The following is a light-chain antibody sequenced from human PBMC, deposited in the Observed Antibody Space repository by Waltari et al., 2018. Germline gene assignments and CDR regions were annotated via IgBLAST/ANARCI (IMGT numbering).Light chain of an antibody. CDR1: SLTTNY. Sequence: SYELTQPSSVSVSPGQTARITCSGASLTTNYTRWLQQKPGQTPVLVIYKDNERPSGIPERFSGSSSGTTVTLTIAGAQVEDEADYYCYSAADNNWVFGGGTKLTVL. CDR2: KDN. J-gene: IGLJ3*02. CDR3: YSAADNNWV. V-gene: IGLV3-27*01.